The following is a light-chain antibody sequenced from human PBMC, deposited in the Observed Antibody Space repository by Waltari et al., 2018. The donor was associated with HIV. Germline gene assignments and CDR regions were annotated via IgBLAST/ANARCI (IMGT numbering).Light chain of an antibody. CDR1: SSDVGAYHY. Sequence: QSALTPPPSAPGSPGHTVPISCPGTSSDVGAYHYFSCYHRTPGKAPKLTISQVIKRPSGVSDRFFGSKSGNTASLTVSGLQAEDEADYFCSSYAGDYNLVFGGGTKLTVL. CDR2: QVI. V-gene: IGLV2-8*01. J-gene: IGLJ3*02. CDR3: SSYAGDYNLV.